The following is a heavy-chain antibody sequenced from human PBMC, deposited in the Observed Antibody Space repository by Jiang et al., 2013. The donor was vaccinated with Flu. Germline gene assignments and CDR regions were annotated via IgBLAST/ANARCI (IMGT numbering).Heavy chain of an antibody. Sequence: KPSQTLSLTCTVSGGSISSGGYYWSWIRQHPGKGLEWIGYIYYSGSTYYNPSLKSRVTISVDTSKNQFSLKLSSVTAADTAVYYCARGYSSGWYLEGDAFDIWGQGTMVTVSS. J-gene: IGHJ3*02. V-gene: IGHV4-31*03. CDR3: ARGYSSGWYLEGDAFDI. D-gene: IGHD6-19*01. CDR1: GGSISSGGYY. CDR2: IYYSGST.